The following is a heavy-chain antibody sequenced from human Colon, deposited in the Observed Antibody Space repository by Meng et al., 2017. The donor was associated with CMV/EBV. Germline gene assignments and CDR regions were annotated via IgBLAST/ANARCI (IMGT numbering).Heavy chain of an antibody. V-gene: IGHV3-21*06. CDR2: ITTANAYI. J-gene: IGHJ4*02. D-gene: IGHD2-15*01. Sequence: GGSLSLSCAASGFILSSYGMNWVRQAPGKGLEWVASITTANAYISYAESVKGRFTISRDDAKSSLFLQMDSLRVDDTAVYYCARPLSPRSAYSALLAFWGQGTLVTVSS. CDR3: ARPLSPRSAYSALLAF. CDR1: GFILSSYG.